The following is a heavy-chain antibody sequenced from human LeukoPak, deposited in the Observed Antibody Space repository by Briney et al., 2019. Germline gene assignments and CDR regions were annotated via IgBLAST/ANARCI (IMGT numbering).Heavy chain of an antibody. Sequence: SETLSLTCTVSGGSISSSSYYWGWIRQPPGKGLEWIGSIYYSGSTYYNPSLKSRVTISVDTSKNQFSLKLSSVTAADTAVYYCARVPWGIVGAICDYWGQGTLVTVSS. CDR1: GGSISSSSYY. CDR3: ARVPWGIVGAICDY. J-gene: IGHJ4*02. CDR2: IYYSGST. V-gene: IGHV4-39*07. D-gene: IGHD1-26*01.